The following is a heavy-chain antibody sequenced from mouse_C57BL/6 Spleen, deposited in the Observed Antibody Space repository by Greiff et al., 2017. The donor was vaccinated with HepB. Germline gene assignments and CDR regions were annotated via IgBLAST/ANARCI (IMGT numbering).Heavy chain of an antibody. CDR1: GFTFSSYA. J-gene: IGHJ2*01. CDR2: ISSGGDYI. CDR3: TRIYYDYYLDY. Sequence: EVQGVESGEGLVKPGGSLKLSCAASGFTFSSYAMSWVRQTPEKRLEWVAYISSGGDYIYYADTVKGRFTISRDNARNTLYLQMSSLKSEDTAMYYCTRIYYDYYLDYWGQGTTLTVSS. D-gene: IGHD2-4*01. V-gene: IGHV5-9-1*02.